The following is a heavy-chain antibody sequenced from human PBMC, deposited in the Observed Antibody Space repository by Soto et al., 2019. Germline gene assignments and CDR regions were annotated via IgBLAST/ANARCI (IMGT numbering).Heavy chain of an antibody. CDR1: GGSISSYY. V-gene: IGHV4-59*01. Sequence: SETLSLTCTVSGGSISSYYWSWIRQPPGKGLEWIGYIYYSGSTNYNPSLKSRVTISVDTSKNQFSLKLSSVTAADTAVYYCVRGAKSTVTTPEGMDVWGQGTTVTVSS. CDR2: IYYSGST. CDR3: VRGAKSTVTTPEGMDV. J-gene: IGHJ6*02. D-gene: IGHD4-17*01.